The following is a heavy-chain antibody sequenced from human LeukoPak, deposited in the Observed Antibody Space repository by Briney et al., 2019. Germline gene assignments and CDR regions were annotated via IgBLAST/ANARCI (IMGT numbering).Heavy chain of an antibody. CDR2: INTESTST. J-gene: IGHJ6*03. CDR1: GFTFADYA. D-gene: IGHD3-3*01. CDR3: ARDYDRYYMDV. Sequence: RPGGSLRLSCAASGFTFADYAMTWFRQAPGKGLVWVSRINTESTSTSYADSVKGRFTISRDNAKNTLYLQMNSLRPEDTAVYYCARDYDRYYMDVWGKGTTVTVSS. V-gene: IGHV3-74*01.